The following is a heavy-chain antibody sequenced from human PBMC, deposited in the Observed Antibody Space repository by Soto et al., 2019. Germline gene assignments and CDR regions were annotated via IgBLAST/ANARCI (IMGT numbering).Heavy chain of an antibody. V-gene: IGHV1-69*13. CDR3: ASLDSSGYYFVYGMDV. Sequence: SVKVSCKASGGTFSSYAISWVRQAPGQGLEWMGGIIPIFGTANYAQKFQGRVTITADESTSTAYMELSSLRSEDTAVYYCASLDSSGYYFVYGMDVWGQGTTVTV. CDR2: IIPIFGTA. CDR1: GGTFSSYA. D-gene: IGHD3-22*01. J-gene: IGHJ6*02.